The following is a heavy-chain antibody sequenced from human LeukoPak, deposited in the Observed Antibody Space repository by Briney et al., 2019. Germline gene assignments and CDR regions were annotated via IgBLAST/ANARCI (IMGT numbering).Heavy chain of an antibody. D-gene: IGHD1-26*01. V-gene: IGHV3-30*02. CDR2: IRFDGSNS. CDR1: GLSFSNYG. CDR3: ATLFSGTYGVVY. J-gene: IGHJ4*02. Sequence: GGSLRLSCVASGLSFSNYGMHWLRQAPGKGPEWVAFIRFDGSNSYYADSVKGRFSISRDDSKNTLYLQMNSLRAEDTAVYYCATLFSGTYGVVYWGQGTLVTVSS.